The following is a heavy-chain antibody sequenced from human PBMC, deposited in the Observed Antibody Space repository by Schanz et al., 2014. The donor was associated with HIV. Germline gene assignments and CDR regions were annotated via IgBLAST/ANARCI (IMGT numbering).Heavy chain of an antibody. CDR2: VRHIGGT. CDR1: GGSFRGYY. CDR3: ARGDFGGNSVDY. V-gene: IGHV4-34*02. Sequence: QVQLQQWGAGLLKPSETLSLTCAVYGGSFRGYYWTWIRQFPGLGLEWIGGVRHIGGTNYNPSLKRRVTMSRNMPKNKFSLNLTSVTAADTAVYFCARGDFGGNSVDYWGHGNMVTVSS. D-gene: IGHD4-17*01. J-gene: IGHJ4*01.